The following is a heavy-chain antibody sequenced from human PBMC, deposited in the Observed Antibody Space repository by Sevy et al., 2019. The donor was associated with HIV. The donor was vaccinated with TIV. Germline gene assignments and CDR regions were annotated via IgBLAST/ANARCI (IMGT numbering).Heavy chain of an antibody. Sequence: SETLSITCAVYGGSFSGYYWSWIRQPPGKGLEWIGEINHSGSTNYNPSLKSRVTISVDTSKNQFSLKLSSVTAADTAVYYCASLYSYGYYYGMDVWGQGTTVTVSS. V-gene: IGHV4-34*01. J-gene: IGHJ6*02. CDR1: GGSFSGYY. D-gene: IGHD5-18*01. CDR3: ASLYSYGYYYGMDV. CDR2: INHSGST.